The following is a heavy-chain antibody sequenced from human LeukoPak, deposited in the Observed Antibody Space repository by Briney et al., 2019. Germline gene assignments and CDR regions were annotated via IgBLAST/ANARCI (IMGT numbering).Heavy chain of an antibody. V-gene: IGHV3-72*01. D-gene: IGHD3-10*01. J-gene: IGHJ3*01. CDR1: GFTFSNYY. Sequence: PGGSLRLSCVTSGFTFSNYYMYWVRQTPGKGLEWVGRIRNKADSYTTEYAASVKGRFTISRDDSKNSLYLQMNSLKTEDTAVYYCARGSSGAFDFWGQGTMVTVSS. CDR3: ARGSSGAFDF. CDR2: IRNKADSYTT.